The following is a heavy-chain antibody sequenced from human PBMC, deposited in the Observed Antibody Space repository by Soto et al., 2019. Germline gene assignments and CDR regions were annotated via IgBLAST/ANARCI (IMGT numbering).Heavy chain of an antibody. Sequence: QVQLVQSGAEVKKPGSSVKVSCKASGGTFSSYTISWVRQAPGQGLEWMGRIIPILGIANYAQKFQGRVNITADKSTSTAYMDLSSLRSEDTAVYYCARDRFYCSGGSCYSIDAFDIWGQGTMVTVSS. D-gene: IGHD2-15*01. CDR3: ARDRFYCSGGSCYSIDAFDI. V-gene: IGHV1-69*08. CDR1: GGTFSSYT. CDR2: IIPILGIA. J-gene: IGHJ3*02.